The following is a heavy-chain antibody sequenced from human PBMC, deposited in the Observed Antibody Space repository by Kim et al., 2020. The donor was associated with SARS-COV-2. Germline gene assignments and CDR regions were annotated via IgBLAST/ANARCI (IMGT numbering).Heavy chain of an antibody. Sequence: SETLSLTCTVSGGSISSYYWSWIRQPPGKGLEWIGYIYYSGSTNYNPSLKSRVTISVDTSKNQFSLKLSSVTAADTAVYYCARGGYYDISHAFDIWGQGTMVTVSS. D-gene: IGHD3-22*01. CDR3: ARGGYYDISHAFDI. V-gene: IGHV4-59*13. CDR1: GGSISSYY. J-gene: IGHJ3*02. CDR2: IYYSGST.